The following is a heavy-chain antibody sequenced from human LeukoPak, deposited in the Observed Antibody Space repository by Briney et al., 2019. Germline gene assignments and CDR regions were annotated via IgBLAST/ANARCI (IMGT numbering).Heavy chain of an antibody. V-gene: IGHV1-69*05. J-gene: IGHJ4*02. CDR2: IIPIFGTA. D-gene: IGHD2-21*01. Sequence: ASVKVSCKASGGTFSSYAISWVRQAPGQGLEWMGGIIPIFGTANYAQKFQGRVTITTDESTSTAYMELSSLRSEDTAVYYCATELAVGYYFDYWGQGTLVTVSS. CDR3: ATELAVGYYFDY. CDR1: GGTFSSYA.